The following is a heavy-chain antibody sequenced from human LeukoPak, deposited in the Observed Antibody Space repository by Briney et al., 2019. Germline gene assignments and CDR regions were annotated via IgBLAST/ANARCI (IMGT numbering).Heavy chain of an antibody. CDR3: ARGGSSSWYY. D-gene: IGHD6-13*01. Sequence: GASVKVSCKTSGGTFSRFAISWVRQAPGQGLEWMGWISAYNGNTNYAQKLQGRVTMTTDTSTSTAYMELRSLRSDDTAVYYCARGGSSSWYYWGQGTLVTVSS. CDR1: GGTFSRFA. V-gene: IGHV1-18*01. J-gene: IGHJ4*02. CDR2: ISAYNGNT.